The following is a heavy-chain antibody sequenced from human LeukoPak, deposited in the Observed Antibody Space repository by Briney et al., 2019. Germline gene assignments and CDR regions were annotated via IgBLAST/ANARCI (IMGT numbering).Heavy chain of an antibody. Sequence: GGSLRLSCAASGFTVSTNYMSWVRQAPGKGLERVSLIYSGGGTYYADSVKGRFTISRDNSRNTLSLQMNSLRVDDTAVYYCARGFRSVTTWGYFDYWGQGALVTVSS. J-gene: IGHJ4*02. CDR2: IYSGGGT. CDR1: GFTVSTNY. V-gene: IGHV3-66*01. CDR3: ARGFRSVTTWGYFDY. D-gene: IGHD4-17*01.